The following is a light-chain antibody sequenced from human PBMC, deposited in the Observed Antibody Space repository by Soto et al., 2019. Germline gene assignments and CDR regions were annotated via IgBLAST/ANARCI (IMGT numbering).Light chain of an antibody. Sequence: DIVLTQFPATLSLSPGARATLSCRASQSINTYLAWYQQKPGQPPRLLISDASNRATGTPARFSGSGSGTDFTLTISSLEAEDFAVYYCQQRSDWPPLTFGGGTKV. CDR3: QQRSDWPPLT. J-gene: IGKJ4*01. CDR1: QSINTY. V-gene: IGKV3-11*01. CDR2: DAS.